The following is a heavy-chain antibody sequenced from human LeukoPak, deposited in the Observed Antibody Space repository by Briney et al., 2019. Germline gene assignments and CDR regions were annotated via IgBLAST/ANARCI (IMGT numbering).Heavy chain of an antibody. CDR2: IYYSGST. CDR1: GGSISSGGYY. CDR3: ARGLYYYDSSGRYYYYYYGMDV. V-gene: IGHV4-31*03. J-gene: IGHJ6*02. Sequence: SETLSLTCTVSGGSISSGGYYWSWIRQHPGKGLEWIGYIYYSGSTYYNPSLKSRVTISVDTSKNQFSLKLSSATAADTAVYYCARGLYYYDSSGRYYYYYYGMDVWGQGTTVTVSS. D-gene: IGHD3-22*01.